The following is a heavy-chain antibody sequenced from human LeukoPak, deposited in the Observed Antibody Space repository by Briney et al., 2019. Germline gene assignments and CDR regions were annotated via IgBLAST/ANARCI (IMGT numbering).Heavy chain of an antibody. CDR2: ISAYNGNT. J-gene: IGHJ4*02. D-gene: IGHD6-13*01. Sequence: ASVKVSCKASGYTFTSYGISWVRQAPGQGLEWMGWISAYNGNTNYAQKLQGRVTMTTDTSTSTAYMELRSLRSDDTAGYYCARDQGVYSSSWYDYWGQGTLVTVSS. V-gene: IGHV1-18*01. CDR3: ARDQGVYSSSWYDY. CDR1: GYTFTSYG.